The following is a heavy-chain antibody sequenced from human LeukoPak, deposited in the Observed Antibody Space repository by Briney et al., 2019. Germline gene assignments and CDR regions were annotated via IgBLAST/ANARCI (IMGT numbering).Heavy chain of an antibody. CDR1: GGSFSGYY. J-gene: IGHJ4*02. CDR3: ARVSGSYYDILTDDY. CDR2: INHSGST. Sequence: SETLSLTCAVYGGSFSGYYWSWIRQPPGKGLEWIGEINHSGSTNYNPSLKSRVTISVDTSKNQFSLKLSSVTAADTAVYYCARVSGSYYDILTDDYWGQGTLVTVSS. D-gene: IGHD3-9*01. V-gene: IGHV4-34*01.